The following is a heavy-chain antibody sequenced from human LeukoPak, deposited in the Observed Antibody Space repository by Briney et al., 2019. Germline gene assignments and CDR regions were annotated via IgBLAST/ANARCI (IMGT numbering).Heavy chain of an antibody. CDR3: AREERDSSGYYPGY. CDR2: IYYSGST. V-gene: IGHV4-30-4*01. D-gene: IGHD3-22*01. CDR1: GGSISSGDYY. J-gene: IGHJ4*02. Sequence: SETLSLTCTVSGGSISSGDYYWSWIRQPPGKGLEWIGYIYYSGSTYYNPSLKSRVTISVDTSKNQFSLKLSSVTAADTAVYYCAREERDSSGYYPGYWGQGTLVTVSS.